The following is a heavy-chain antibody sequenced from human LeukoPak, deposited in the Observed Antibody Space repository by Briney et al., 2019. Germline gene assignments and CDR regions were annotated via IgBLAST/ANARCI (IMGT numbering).Heavy chain of an antibody. CDR1: GATFSAYG. D-gene: IGHD6-6*01. J-gene: IGHJ4*02. CDR3: AGDNPPKAARPGYFDY. Sequence: SVKVSCKAPGATFSAYGISWVRQAPGQGLQWMGRIIPIYGTTTYAQEFQGRATITADISTSTAYMELTSLTSEDTALYYCAGDNPPKAARPGYFDYWGQGTLVTVSS. CDR2: IIPIYGTT. V-gene: IGHV1-69*06.